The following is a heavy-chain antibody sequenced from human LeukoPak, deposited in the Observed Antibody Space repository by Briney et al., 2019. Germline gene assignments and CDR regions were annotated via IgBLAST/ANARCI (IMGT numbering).Heavy chain of an antibody. D-gene: IGHD1-26*01. CDR2: VASDEKTI. J-gene: IGHJ4*02. Sequence: GGSLRLSCAASGFTFNKYGLSWVRQAPGKGLEWVAVVASDEKTIFYADSLKGRFTISRDNSKNTVYLQMNSLRSEDTAVYYCARVIVGAKGEEYFDYWGQGTLVTVSS. CDR1: GFTFNKYG. CDR3: ARVIVGAKGEEYFDY. V-gene: IGHV3-30*03.